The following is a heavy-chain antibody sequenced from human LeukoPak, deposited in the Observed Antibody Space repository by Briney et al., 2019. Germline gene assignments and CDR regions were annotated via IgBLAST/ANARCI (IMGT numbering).Heavy chain of an antibody. CDR2: INPSGGST. J-gene: IGHJ4*02. Sequence: GASVKVSCKASGYTFTGYHMHWVRQAPGQGLEWMGWINPSGGSTSYAQKFQGRVTMTRDTSTSTVYMELSSLRSEDTAVYYCASSTSIVGGCDYWGQGTLVTVSS. D-gene: IGHD1-26*01. CDR3: ASSTSIVGGCDY. V-gene: IGHV1-46*01. CDR1: GYTFTGYH.